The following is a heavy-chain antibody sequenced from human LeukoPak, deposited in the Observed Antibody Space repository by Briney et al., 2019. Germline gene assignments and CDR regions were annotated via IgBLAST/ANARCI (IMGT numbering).Heavy chain of an antibody. CDR1: GFTFSRYW. Sequence: PGGSLRLSCVGSGFTFSRYWLSWVRQAPGKGLEWVSAISGSGGSTYYADSVKGRFTISRDNSKNTLYLQMNSLRAEDTAVYYCAKDRIAVGDWFDPWGQGTLVTVSS. CDR2: ISGSGGST. V-gene: IGHV3-23*01. J-gene: IGHJ5*02. CDR3: AKDRIAVGDWFDP. D-gene: IGHD6-19*01.